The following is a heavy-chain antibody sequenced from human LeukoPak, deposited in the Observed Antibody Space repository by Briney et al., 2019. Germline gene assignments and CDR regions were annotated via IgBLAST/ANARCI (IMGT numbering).Heavy chain of an antibody. CDR2: MNPNSGNT. V-gene: IGHV1-8*01. Sequence: ASVTVSCKASGYTFTSYDINWVRQATGQGLEWMGWMNPNSGNTGYAQKFQGRVTMTRNTSISTAYMELSSLRSEDTAVYYCARLPVTEYVWGSYRDYWGQGTLVTVSS. CDR3: ARLPVTEYVWGSYRDY. CDR1: GYTFTSYD. J-gene: IGHJ4*02. D-gene: IGHD3-16*02.